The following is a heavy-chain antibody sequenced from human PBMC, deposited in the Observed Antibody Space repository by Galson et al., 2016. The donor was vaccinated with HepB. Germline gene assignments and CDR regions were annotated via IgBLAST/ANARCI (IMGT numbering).Heavy chain of an antibody. Sequence: SLRLSCAASGFTFSSYAMNWVRQAPGKGLEWVSAISGNGGNTYYADSVKGRFTISRDNSKNTLYLQMNSLRAEDTAVYYCAKAGLNYYAWVYWGQGTLVTVSS. V-gene: IGHV3-23*01. J-gene: IGHJ4*02. D-gene: IGHD3-10*01. CDR3: AKAGLNYYAWVY. CDR2: ISGNGGNT. CDR1: GFTFSSYA.